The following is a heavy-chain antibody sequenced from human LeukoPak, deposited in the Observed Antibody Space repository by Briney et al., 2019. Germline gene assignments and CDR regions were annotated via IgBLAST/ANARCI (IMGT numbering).Heavy chain of an antibody. CDR1: GFTFSSYG. V-gene: IGHV3-30*02. CDR3: AAVRRGANSYFDY. Sequence: GGSLRLSCAASGFTFSSYGMHWVRQAPGKGLEWVAFIRYDGSNKYYADSVKGRFTISRDNSKNTLYLQMNSLRADDTAVYYCAAVRRGANSYFDYWGQGTLVTVSS. J-gene: IGHJ4*02. D-gene: IGHD1-7*01. CDR2: IRYDGSNK.